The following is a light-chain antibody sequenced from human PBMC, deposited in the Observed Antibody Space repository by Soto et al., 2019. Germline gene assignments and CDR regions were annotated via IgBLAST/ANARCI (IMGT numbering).Light chain of an antibody. Sequence: DILVTQSPSSLSASVGDRVTITCRASQSISSYLNWYQQKPGKAPKFLIYAASSLQRGVPSRFSGSGAGTDFTLTISSLQPEDFATYYCQQSDTTPLTFGGGTKVDIK. V-gene: IGKV1-39*01. CDR1: QSISSY. CDR2: AAS. J-gene: IGKJ4*01. CDR3: QQSDTTPLT.